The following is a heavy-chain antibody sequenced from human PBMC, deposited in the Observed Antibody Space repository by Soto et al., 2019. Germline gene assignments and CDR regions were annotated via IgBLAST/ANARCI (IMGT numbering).Heavy chain of an antibody. V-gene: IGHV4-31*03. CDR2: IYYSGST. Sequence: PSETLSLTCTVSGGSISSGGYYWSWIRQHPGKGLEWIGYIYYSGSTYYNPSLKSRATISVDTSKNQFSLKLSSVTAADTAVYYCARVSLPGPGGWFDPWGQGTLVTVSS. CDR1: GGSISSGGYY. D-gene: IGHD3-10*01. CDR3: ARVSLPGPGGWFDP. J-gene: IGHJ5*02.